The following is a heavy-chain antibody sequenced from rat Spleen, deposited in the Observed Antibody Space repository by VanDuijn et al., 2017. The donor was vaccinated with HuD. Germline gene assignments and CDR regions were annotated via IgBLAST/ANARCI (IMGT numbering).Heavy chain of an antibody. Sequence: EVQLVESGGGLVQPGRSLKLSCAASGFTFSNYGMAWVRQAPTKGLEWVASISTSGGNTFFRDSVKGRFTLSRNNAKSTLYLQMNSLRSEDTATYYCAREADIPFHYFDYWGQGVMVTVSS. CDR1: GFTFSNYG. D-gene: IGHD2-3*01. J-gene: IGHJ2*01. CDR2: ISTSGGNT. CDR3: AREADIPFHYFDY. V-gene: IGHV5S23*01.